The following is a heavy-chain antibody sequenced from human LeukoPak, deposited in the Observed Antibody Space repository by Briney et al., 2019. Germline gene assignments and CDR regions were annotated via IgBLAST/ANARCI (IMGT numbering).Heavy chain of an antibody. D-gene: IGHD3-16*01. CDR1: EFTFSGYN. CDR2: IGGSGANI. CDR3: ARGGGLDV. V-gene: IGHV3-48*01. J-gene: IGHJ6*02. Sequence: GGSLRLSCVASEFTFSGYNMNWVRQAPGKGLEWVSHIGGSGANIYYADSVKGRFTISRDNAKNTLYLQMSNLRAEGTAVYFCARGGGLDVWGQGATVTVSS.